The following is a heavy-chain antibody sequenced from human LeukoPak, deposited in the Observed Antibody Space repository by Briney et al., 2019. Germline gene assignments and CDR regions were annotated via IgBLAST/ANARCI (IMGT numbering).Heavy chain of an antibody. D-gene: IGHD6-13*01. CDR1: GYSFTSYW. V-gene: IGHV5-51*01. Sequence: GESLKISCKGSGYSFTSYWIGWVRQMPGKGLEWMGIIYPGDSDTRYSASFQGQVTIAADKSISTADLQWSSLKASDTAMYYCASPIAAADLSMAFDIWGQGTMVTVSS. CDR3: ASPIAAADLSMAFDI. CDR2: IYPGDSDT. J-gene: IGHJ3*02.